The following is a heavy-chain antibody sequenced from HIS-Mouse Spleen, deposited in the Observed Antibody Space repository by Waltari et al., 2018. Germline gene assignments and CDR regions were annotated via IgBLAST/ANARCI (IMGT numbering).Heavy chain of an antibody. CDR2: IYYSGGT. J-gene: IGHJ2*01. Sequence: QLQLQESGPGLVKPSETLSLTCTVSGGSISSSSYYWGWIRQPPGKGLEWIGSIYYSGGTYYNQSLKRRVTISVETSKNQFSLKLSSVTAADTAVYYCAREIPYSSSWYDWYFDLWGRGTLVTVSS. CDR3: AREIPYSSSWYDWYFDL. V-gene: IGHV4-39*07. CDR1: GGSISSSSYY. D-gene: IGHD6-13*01.